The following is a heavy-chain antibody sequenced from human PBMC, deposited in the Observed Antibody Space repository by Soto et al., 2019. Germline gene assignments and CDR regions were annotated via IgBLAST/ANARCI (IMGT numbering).Heavy chain of an antibody. CDR3: AAVSSSYSDAFDI. D-gene: IGHD6-13*01. J-gene: IGHJ3*02. CDR1: GFTFTSSA. CDR2: IVVGSGNT. Sequence: SVKVSCKASGFTFTSSAVQWVRQARGQRLEWIGWIVVGSGNTNYAQKFQERVTITGDMSTSTAYMELSSLRSEDTAVYYCAAVSSSYSDAFDIWGQGTMVTVSS. V-gene: IGHV1-58*01.